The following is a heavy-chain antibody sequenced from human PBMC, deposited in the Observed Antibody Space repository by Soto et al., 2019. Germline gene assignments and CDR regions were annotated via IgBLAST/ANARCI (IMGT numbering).Heavy chain of an antibody. Sequence: SVKVSCKASGGTFSSYAISWVRQAPGQGLEWMGGIIPIFGTANYAQKFQGRVTITADKSTSTAYMELSSLRSEDTAVYYCASQGNIAAAGTDYWGQGTLVTGSS. D-gene: IGHD6-13*01. CDR1: GGTFSSYA. CDR3: ASQGNIAAAGTDY. J-gene: IGHJ4*02. CDR2: IIPIFGTA. V-gene: IGHV1-69*06.